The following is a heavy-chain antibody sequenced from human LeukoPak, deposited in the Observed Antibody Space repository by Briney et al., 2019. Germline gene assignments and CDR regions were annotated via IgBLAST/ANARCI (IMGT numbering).Heavy chain of an antibody. V-gene: IGHV1-2*02. CDR2: INPNSGGT. CDR1: GYTFTGYY. D-gene: IGHD3-10*01. Sequence: GASVKVSCKASGYTFTGYYMHWVRQAPGQGLEWMGWINPNSGGTNYAQKFQGRVTMTRDTSISTAYMELSSLRSEDTAVYYCATKFGDKGGWFDPWGQGTLVTVSS. J-gene: IGHJ5*02. CDR3: ATKFGDKGGWFDP.